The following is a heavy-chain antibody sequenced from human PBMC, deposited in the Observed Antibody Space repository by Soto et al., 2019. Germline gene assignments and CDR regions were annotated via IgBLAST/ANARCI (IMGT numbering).Heavy chain of an antibody. D-gene: IGHD3-22*01. CDR1: GFSLSTSGVG. Sequence: QITLKESGPTLVKPTQPLTLTCTFSGFSLSTSGVGVGWIRQPPGKALEWLALIYWDDDKRYSPTLKSRLTISKDPSKMQVVLTMSNMDPVDTATYYCAHRRRYYDSSGYYYLDYWGQGTLVTVSP. CDR2: IYWDDDK. CDR3: AHRRRYYDSSGYYYLDY. V-gene: IGHV2-5*02. J-gene: IGHJ4*02.